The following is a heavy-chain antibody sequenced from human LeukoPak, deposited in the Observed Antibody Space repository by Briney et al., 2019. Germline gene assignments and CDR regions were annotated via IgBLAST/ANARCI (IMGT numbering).Heavy chain of an antibody. CDR2: VDPEDGET. D-gene: IGHD4-17*01. V-gene: IGHV1-69-2*01. CDR3: AMTTVTTFWFDP. CDR1: GYTFTDYY. Sequence: ASVKISCKVSGYTFTDYYMHWVQQAPGKGLEWMGLVDPEDGETIYAEKFQGRVTITADTSTDTAYMELSGLRSEDTAVYYCAMTTVTTFWFDPWGQGTLVTVSS. J-gene: IGHJ5*02.